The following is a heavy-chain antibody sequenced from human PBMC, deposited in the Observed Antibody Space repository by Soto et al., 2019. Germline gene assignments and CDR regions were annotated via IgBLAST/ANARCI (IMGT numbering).Heavy chain of an antibody. J-gene: IGHJ5*02. CDR2: INHSGST. CDR3: ARGGVGIAAAGTGRWFDP. D-gene: IGHD6-13*01. Sequence: PSETLSLTCAVYGGSFSGYYWSWIRQPPGKWLEWIGEINHSGSTNYNPSLKSRVTISVDASKNQFSLKLSSVTAADTAVYYCARGGVGIAAAGTGRWFDPWGQGTLVTVSS. V-gene: IGHV4-34*01. CDR1: GGSFSGYY.